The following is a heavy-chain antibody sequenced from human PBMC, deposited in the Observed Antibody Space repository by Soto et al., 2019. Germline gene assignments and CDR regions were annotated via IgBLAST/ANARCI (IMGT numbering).Heavy chain of an antibody. CDR1: GFTFSSYA. CDR2: ISYDGSNK. CDR3: ARDDAPYNCNYVYNWFDP. D-gene: IGHD1-7*01. V-gene: IGHV3-30-3*01. Sequence: GGSLRLSCAASGFTFSSYAMHWVRQAPGKGLEWVAVISYDGSNKYYADSVKGRFTISRDNSKNTLYLQMNSLRAEDTAVYYCARDDAPYNCNYVYNWFDPWGQRTPVTGSS. J-gene: IGHJ5*02.